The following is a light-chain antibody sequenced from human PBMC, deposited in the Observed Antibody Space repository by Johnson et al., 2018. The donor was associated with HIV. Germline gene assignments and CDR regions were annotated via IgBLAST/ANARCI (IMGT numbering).Light chain of an antibody. CDR1: SSNIGNNY. V-gene: IGLV1-51*01. J-gene: IGLJ1*01. CDR2: DNN. CDR3: ATWDTSLSAGGV. Sequence: QSVLTQPPSVSAAPGQKVTISCSGSSSNIGNNYVSWYQQLPGTAPKLLIYDNNERPSGIPDRFSGSTSGASATLGITGLQTGDEADYYCATWDTSLSAGGVFGTGTNVTVL.